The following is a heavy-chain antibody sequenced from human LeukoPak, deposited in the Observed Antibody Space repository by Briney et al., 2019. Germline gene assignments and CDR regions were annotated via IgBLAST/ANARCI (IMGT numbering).Heavy chain of an antibody. CDR3: ARQLISSSSGFDY. D-gene: IGHD6-6*01. V-gene: IGHV4-39*01. CDR2: IYYSGST. J-gene: IGHJ4*02. Sequence: ETLSLTCTVSGGSISSSSYYWGWIRQPPGKGLDWIGSIYYSGSTYYNPSLKSRVTISVDTSKNQFSLKLSSVTAADTAVYYCARQLISSSSGFDYWGQGTLVTVSS. CDR1: GGSISSSSYY.